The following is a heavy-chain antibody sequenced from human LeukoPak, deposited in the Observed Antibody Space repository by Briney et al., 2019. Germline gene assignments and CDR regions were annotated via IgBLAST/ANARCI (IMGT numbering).Heavy chain of an antibody. V-gene: IGHV1-24*01. J-gene: IGHJ4*02. CDR3: AAKGKMEWEVGLHY. D-gene: IGHD3-3*01. CDR1: GYTLTELS. CDR2: FDPEDGET. Sequence: ASVKVSCKVSGYTLTELSMHWVRQAPGKGLEWIGGFDPEDGETIYAQKFQGRVTMTEDTSTDTAYMELSSLRFEDTAIYYCAAKGKMEWEVGLHYWGQGTLLSVSS.